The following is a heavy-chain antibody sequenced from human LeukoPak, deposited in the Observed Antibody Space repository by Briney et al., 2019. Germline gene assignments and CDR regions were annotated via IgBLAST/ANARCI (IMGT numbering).Heavy chain of an antibody. D-gene: IGHD1-26*01. CDR1: GGSFSGYY. V-gene: IGHV4-34*01. CDR3: ARVARIVGATRGFDY. J-gene: IGHJ4*02. CDR2: INHSGST. Sequence: SETLSLTCAVYGGSFSGYYWSWIRQPPGKGLEWIGEINHSGSTNYNPSLKSRVTISVDTSKNQFSLKLSSVTAADTAVYYCARVARIVGATRGFDYWGQGTLVTVSS.